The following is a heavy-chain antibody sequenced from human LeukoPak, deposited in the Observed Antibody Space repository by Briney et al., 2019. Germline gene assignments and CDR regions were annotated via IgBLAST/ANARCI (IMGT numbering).Heavy chain of an antibody. CDR3: GRDHYHGSGTYSP. Sequence: ASVKVSCKNSGYTFTSLGINWVRQVPGQGLEWMGWGSTYNGNTNYAQKLQGRVTFTTDTSTNTAYMELRCLSDGDTAFFFCGRDHYHGSGTYSPWGEGSLVTVSS. CDR1: GYTFTSLG. CDR2: GSTYNGNT. D-gene: IGHD3-10*01. J-gene: IGHJ5*02. V-gene: IGHV1-18*01.